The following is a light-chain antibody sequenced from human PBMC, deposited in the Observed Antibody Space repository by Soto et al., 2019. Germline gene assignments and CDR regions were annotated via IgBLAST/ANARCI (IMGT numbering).Light chain of an antibody. CDR3: QQYDNLPLT. J-gene: IGKJ4*01. CDR1: QDIRNY. V-gene: IGKV1-33*01. CDR2: DAS. Sequence: DIQMTQSPSSLSASIGDRVTITCQASQDIRNYLNWYRQKPGKAPKLLIYDASNLETGVTSRFSGSGSGTDFTFTISSLQPEDIATYYCQQYDNLPLTFGGGTKV.